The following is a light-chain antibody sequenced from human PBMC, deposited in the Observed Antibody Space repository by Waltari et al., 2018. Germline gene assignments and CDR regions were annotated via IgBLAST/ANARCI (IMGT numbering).Light chain of an antibody. CDR1: QSLLHSNGYNY. Sequence: DIVMTQSPLSLPVTPGEPASIYCRSSQSLLHSNGYNYLDWYLQKPGHSPQLRIYLGSNRASGVPDMVSGSGSGTDFTLRISRVEAEDVGVYYCMQALQTPLTFGGGTKVEIK. J-gene: IGKJ4*01. CDR2: LGS. V-gene: IGKV2-28*01. CDR3: MQALQTPLT.